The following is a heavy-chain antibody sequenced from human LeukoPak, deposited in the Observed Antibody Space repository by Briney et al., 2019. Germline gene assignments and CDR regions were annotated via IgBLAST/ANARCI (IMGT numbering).Heavy chain of an antibody. J-gene: IGHJ4*02. V-gene: IGHV4-4*07. CDR2: IYTSGST. CDR1: GGSISSYY. D-gene: IGHD3-22*01. CDR3: ARVPNYCDSSGYYLGYFDY. Sequence: PSETLSLTCTVSGGSISSYYWSWIRQPAGKGLEWIGRIYTSGSTNYNPSLKSRVTMSVDTSKNQFSLKLSSVTAADTAVYYCARVPNYCDSSGYYLGYFDYWGQGTLVTVSS.